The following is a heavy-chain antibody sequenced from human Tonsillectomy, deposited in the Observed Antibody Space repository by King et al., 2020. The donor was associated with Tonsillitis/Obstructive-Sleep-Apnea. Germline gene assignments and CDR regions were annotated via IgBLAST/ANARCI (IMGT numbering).Heavy chain of an antibody. CDR1: GYTFTDYC. D-gene: IGHD4-11*01. Sequence: VQLVQSGAEVKRPGASVKVSCKASGYTFTDYCIHWVRQAPGQGLECMGWINPNSGGTNYARKFQGRVTMTRDTSISTAYMELSRLRSDDTAVYYCARLLGQQLLSDFDYWGQGTLVTVSS. V-gene: IGHV1-2*02. CDR3: ARLLGQQLLSDFDY. J-gene: IGHJ4*02. CDR2: INPNSGGT.